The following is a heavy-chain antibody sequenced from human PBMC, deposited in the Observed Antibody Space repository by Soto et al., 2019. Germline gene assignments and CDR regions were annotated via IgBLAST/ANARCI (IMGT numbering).Heavy chain of an antibody. CDR2: INHSGST. CDR1: GGSFSGYY. Sequence: QVQLQQWGAGLLKPSETLSLTCAVYGGSFSGYYWSWIRQPPGKGLEWIGEINHSGSTNYNPSLKSRVTISVDTSKNQFSLKLSSVTAADTAVYYCARQRGSYGLRVYYYYGMDVWGQGTTVTVSS. J-gene: IGHJ6*02. D-gene: IGHD5-18*01. CDR3: ARQRGSYGLRVYYYYGMDV. V-gene: IGHV4-34*01.